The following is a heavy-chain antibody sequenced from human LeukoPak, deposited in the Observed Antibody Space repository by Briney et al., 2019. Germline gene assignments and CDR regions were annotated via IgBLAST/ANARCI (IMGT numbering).Heavy chain of an antibody. J-gene: IGHJ4*02. CDR3: ASGYTYYYGSGIYY. Sequence: GRSLRLSCAVSGFTFDSYAMHWVRQAPGKGLEWVVVISYDGSNKYYADSVKGRFTISRDNSKNSLYLQMNSLRTEDTAVYYCASGYTYYYGSGIYYWGQGTLVTVSS. CDR1: GFTFDSYA. CDR2: ISYDGSNK. D-gene: IGHD3-10*01. V-gene: IGHV3-30-3*01.